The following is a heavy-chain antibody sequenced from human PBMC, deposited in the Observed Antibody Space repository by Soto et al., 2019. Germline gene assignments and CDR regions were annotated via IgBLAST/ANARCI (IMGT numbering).Heavy chain of an antibody. J-gene: IGHJ4*02. Sequence: SETLSLTCTVSGGSISSSSYYWGWIRQPPGKGLEWIGSIYYSGSTYYNPSLKSRVTISVDTSKNQFSLKLSSVTAADTAVYYCARAIAYSRGPCDYWGQGTLVTVSS. CDR2: IYYSGST. CDR1: GGSISSSSYY. V-gene: IGHV4-39*01. D-gene: IGHD6-19*01. CDR3: ARAIAYSRGPCDY.